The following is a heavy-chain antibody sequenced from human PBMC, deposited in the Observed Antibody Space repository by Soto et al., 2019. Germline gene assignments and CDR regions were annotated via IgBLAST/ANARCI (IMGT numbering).Heavy chain of an antibody. CDR3: ARESEDLTSNFDY. CDR2: ISSTTNYI. V-gene: IGHV3-21*06. J-gene: IGHJ4*02. CDR1: GFTFTRYS. Sequence: GGSLRLSCAASGFTFTRYSMNWVRQAPGKGLEWVSSISSTTNYIYYGDSMKGRFTISRDNCKNSLYLEMHSLRAEDTAVYYCARESEDLTSNFDYWGQGTLVTVSS.